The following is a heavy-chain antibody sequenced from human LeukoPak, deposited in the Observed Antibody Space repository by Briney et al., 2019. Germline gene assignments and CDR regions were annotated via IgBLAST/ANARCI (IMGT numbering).Heavy chain of an antibody. D-gene: IGHD4/OR15-4a*01. CDR2: IYSDNT. CDR3: ARRAGAYSHPYDY. Sequence: PGGSLRLSCAASGVTFSDYYMSWIRQAPGKGLEWVSFIYSDNTHYSDSVKGRFTISRDNSKNTLYLQMNSLRAEDTAVYYCARRAGAYSHPYDYWGQGTLVTVSS. CDR1: GVTFSDYY. V-gene: IGHV3-53*01. J-gene: IGHJ4*02.